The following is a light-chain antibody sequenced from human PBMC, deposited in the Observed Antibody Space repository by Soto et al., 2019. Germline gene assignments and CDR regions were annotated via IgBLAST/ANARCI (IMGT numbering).Light chain of an antibody. CDR2: GAS. CDR3: QKYKNWPPLT. Sequence: EIVMTQSPATLSVSPGERATLSCRASQSVSSSLAWYQQKPGQAPRLLIYGASIRATGIPARFSGSGSGTEFALTISSLQSEDVAVYYCQKYKNWPPLTFGGGTKVEIK. CDR1: QSVSSS. J-gene: IGKJ4*02. V-gene: IGKV3D-15*01.